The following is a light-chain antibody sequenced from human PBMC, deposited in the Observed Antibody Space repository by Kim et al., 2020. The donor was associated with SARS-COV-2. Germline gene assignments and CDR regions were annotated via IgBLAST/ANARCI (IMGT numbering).Light chain of an antibody. J-gene: IGLJ2*01. V-gene: IGLV3-19*01. CDR2: GKN. CDR3: NSRDSSGNHVV. CDR1: SLRSYY. Sequence: ALGQTVRFTCQGDSLRSYYASWYKQKPGQAPVLVIYGKNNRPSGIPDRFSGSSSGNTASLTITGAQAEDEADYSCNSRDSSGNHVVFGGGTQLTVL.